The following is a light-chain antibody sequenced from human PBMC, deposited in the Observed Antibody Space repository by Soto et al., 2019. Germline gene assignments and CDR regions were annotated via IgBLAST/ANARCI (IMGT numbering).Light chain of an antibody. V-gene: IGKV3-15*01. CDR2: GAS. J-gene: IGKJ1*01. CDR1: QSISGT. CDR3: QQYDNWPWT. Sequence: EVVVTQAPSTLSVSTGESATLSCRASQSISGTLAWYQQKPGQAPRLLIYGASTRAAGFPARFSGSGSGTDFTLTISSLQSEDFAVYYCQQYDNWPWTFGQGTRWIS.